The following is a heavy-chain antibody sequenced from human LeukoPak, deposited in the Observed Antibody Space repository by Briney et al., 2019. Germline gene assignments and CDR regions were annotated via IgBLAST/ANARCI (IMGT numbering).Heavy chain of an antibody. D-gene: IGHD3-10*01. CDR1: GFTFSSYS. CDR2: ISSSSSYI. J-gene: IGHJ4*02. CDR3: ARVTMVRGIDY. Sequence: TGGSLRLSRAASGFTFSSYSMNWVRQAPGKGLEWVSSISSSSSYIYYADSVKGRFTISRDNAKNSLYLQMNSLRAEDTAVYYCARVTMVRGIDYWGQGTLVTVSS. V-gene: IGHV3-21*01.